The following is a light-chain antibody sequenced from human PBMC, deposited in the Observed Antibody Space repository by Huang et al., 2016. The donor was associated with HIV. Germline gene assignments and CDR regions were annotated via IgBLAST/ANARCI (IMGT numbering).Light chain of an antibody. CDR3: HQYNNWLLS. J-gene: IGKJ4*01. Sequence: EIVMTQSPATLSVSPGQRVTLSCRANRSVSTNLAWYQQSHGQAPRLLIYVSSTRAPGIPARFSGSGSGTDFSLTISSLQSEDFALYYCHQYNNWLLSFGGGTRV. CDR1: RSVSTN. CDR2: VSS. V-gene: IGKV3-15*01.